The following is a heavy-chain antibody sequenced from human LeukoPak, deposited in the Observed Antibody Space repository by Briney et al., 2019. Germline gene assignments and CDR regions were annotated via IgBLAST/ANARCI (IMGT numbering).Heavy chain of an antibody. Sequence: KPGGSLRLSCAASGFTFSNAWMSWVRQAPGKGLEWVGRIKSKTDGGTTDYAAPVKGRFTISRDDSKNTLYLQMNSLKTEDTAVYYCAKEFGQRITMVRGVDNWFDPWGQGTLVTVSS. D-gene: IGHD3-10*01. CDR3: AKEFGQRITMVRGVDNWFDP. CDR1: GFTFSNAW. V-gene: IGHV3-15*01. CDR2: IKSKTDGGTT. J-gene: IGHJ5*02.